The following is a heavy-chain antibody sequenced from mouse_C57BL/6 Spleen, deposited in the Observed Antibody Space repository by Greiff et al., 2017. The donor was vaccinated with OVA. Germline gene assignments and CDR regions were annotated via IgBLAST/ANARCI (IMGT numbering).Heavy chain of an antibody. J-gene: IGHJ1*03. CDR1: GYAFSSSW. Sequence: VQLQQSGPELVKPGASVKISCKASGYAFSSSWMNWVKQRPGKGLEWIGRIYPGDGDTNYNGKFKGKATLTADKSSSTAYMQLSSLTSEDSAVYFGARGGDGYYVSYFDVWGTGTTVTVSS. V-gene: IGHV1-82*01. CDR2: IYPGDGDT. D-gene: IGHD2-3*01. CDR3: ARGGDGYYVSYFDV.